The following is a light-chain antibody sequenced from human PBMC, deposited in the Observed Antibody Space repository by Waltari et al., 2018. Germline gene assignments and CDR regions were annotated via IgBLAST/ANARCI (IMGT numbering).Light chain of an antibody. V-gene: IGLV1-36*01. CDR2: YDD. CDR3: SVWDDSLNGQV. J-gene: IGLJ2*01. Sequence: QSVLTQPPSVSEAPRQRVTIPCSGSTSNIANNAVNWYQQPPGKAPKLLIYYDDLLPSGVSDRFSASKSGTSASLAISGLQSEDEADYYCSVWDDSLNGQVFGGGTKLTVL. CDR1: TSNIANNA.